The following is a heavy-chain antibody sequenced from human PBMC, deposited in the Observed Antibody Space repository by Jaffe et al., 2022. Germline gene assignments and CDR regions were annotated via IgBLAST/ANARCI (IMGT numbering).Heavy chain of an antibody. CDR3: ARSLYDSSGNDAFDI. Sequence: QVQLQESGPGLVKPSGTLSLTCAVSGGSISSSNWWSWIRQPPGKGLEWIGEIYHSGSTNYNPSLKSRVTISVDKSKNQFSLKLSSVTAADTAVYYCARSLYDSSGNDAFDIWGQGTMVTVSS. J-gene: IGHJ3*02. CDR2: IYHSGST. V-gene: IGHV4-4*02. CDR1: GGSISSSNW. D-gene: IGHD3-22*01.